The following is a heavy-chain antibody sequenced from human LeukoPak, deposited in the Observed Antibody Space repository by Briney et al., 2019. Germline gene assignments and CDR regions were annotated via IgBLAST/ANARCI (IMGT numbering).Heavy chain of an antibody. V-gene: IGHV4-38-2*02. CDR1: GFSISSGSY. J-gene: IGHJ6*03. CDR2: TYHSGST. D-gene: IGHD3-3*01. CDR3: AGDFWSGYYTRATYYYYYYMDV. Sequence: PSETLSLTCTVSGFSISSGSYWGWIRQPPGKGLEWIGSTYHSGSTNYNPSLKSRVTISVDTSKNQFSLKLSSVTAADTAVYYCAGDFWSGYYTRATYYYYYYMDVWGKGTTVTVSS.